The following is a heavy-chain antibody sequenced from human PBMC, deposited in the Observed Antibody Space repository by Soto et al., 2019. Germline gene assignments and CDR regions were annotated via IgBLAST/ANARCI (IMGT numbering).Heavy chain of an antibody. CDR1: GGSISSGGYY. V-gene: IGHV4-31*03. CDR2: IYYSGST. D-gene: IGHD5-18*01. J-gene: IGHJ4*02. CDR3: ARRRGYSYVHFDY. Sequence: SETLSLTCTVSGGSISSGGYYWSWIRQHPGKGLEWIGYIYYSGSTYYNPSLKSRVTISVDTSKNQFSLKLSSVTAADTAVYYGARRRGYSYVHFDYWGQGTLVTGSS.